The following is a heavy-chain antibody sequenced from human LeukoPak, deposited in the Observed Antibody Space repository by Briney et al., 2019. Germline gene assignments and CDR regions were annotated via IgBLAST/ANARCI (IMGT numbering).Heavy chain of an antibody. CDR1: GGSISDYY. CDR3: ARVSGRYCTTTSCREIVKFDY. Sequence: PSETLSLTCTVSGGSISDYYWSWIRQPPGKGLGWIGYIYYSGNTNYNPSLKSRVTISVDTSKNQFSLKLSSVTAADTAFYYCARVSGRYCTTTSCREIVKFDYWGQGTLVTVSS. J-gene: IGHJ4*02. V-gene: IGHV4-59*01. CDR2: IYYSGNT. D-gene: IGHD2-2*01.